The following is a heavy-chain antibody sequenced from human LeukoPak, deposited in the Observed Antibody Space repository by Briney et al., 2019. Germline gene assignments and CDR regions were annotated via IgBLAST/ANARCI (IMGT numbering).Heavy chain of an antibody. V-gene: IGHV1-2*02. CDR2: INPNSGGT. CDR1: GYTFTGYY. CDR3: ARAPPNYNWNDPMLFDY. D-gene: IGHD1-20*01. Sequence: ASVKVSCKASGYTFTGYYMHWVRQAPGQGLEWRGWINPNSGGTNYAQKFQGRVTMTRDTSISTAYMELSRLRSDDTAVYYCARAPPNYNWNDPMLFDYWGQGTLVTVSS. J-gene: IGHJ4*02.